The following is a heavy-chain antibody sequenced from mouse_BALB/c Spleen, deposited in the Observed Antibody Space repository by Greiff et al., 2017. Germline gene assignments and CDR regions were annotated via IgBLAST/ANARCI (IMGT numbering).Heavy chain of an antibody. CDR1: GYSITSDYA. Sequence: EVKLMESGPGLVKPSQSLSLTCTVSGYSITSDYAWNWIRQFPGNQLEWMGYISYSGSTSYNPSLKSLTSVTRDTSKNQCFLQLNSVTTEDAATYYCARDRRYDDPYYAMDYWGQGTSVTVSS. CDR3: ARDRRYDDPYYAMDY. V-gene: IGHV3-2*02. CDR2: ISYSGST. D-gene: IGHD2-14*01. J-gene: IGHJ4*01.